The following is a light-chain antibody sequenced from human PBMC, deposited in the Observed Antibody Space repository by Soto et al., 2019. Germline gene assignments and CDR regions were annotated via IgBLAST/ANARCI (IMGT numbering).Light chain of an antibody. V-gene: IGKV1-5*01. J-gene: IGKJ1*01. CDR1: QSISSW. Sequence: DIPMTQSPSTLSASVGDRVTITCRVSQSISSWLAWYQQKPGKAPKLLIYDASSLESGVPSRFSGSGSGTEFTLPISSLQPDDFATYYCQQYNSYSPATFGQGTKVEIK. CDR2: DAS. CDR3: QQYNSYSPAT.